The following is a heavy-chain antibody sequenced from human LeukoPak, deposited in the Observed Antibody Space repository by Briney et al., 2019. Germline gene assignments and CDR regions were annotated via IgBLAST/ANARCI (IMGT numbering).Heavy chain of an antibody. CDR2: ISGSGQSI. CDR3: ARDPLAYAAGPAGD. Sequence: PGGSLRLSCAASGFNFWRNGMIWVRQAPGRGREWVSTISGSGQSIYYAGSVKGRFTISRDNFKNTLYLQLNSLRAEDTAMYYCARDPLAYAAGPAGDWGQGTLVIVSS. D-gene: IGHD2-2*01. V-gene: IGHV3-23*01. CDR1: GFNFWRNG. J-gene: IGHJ4*02.